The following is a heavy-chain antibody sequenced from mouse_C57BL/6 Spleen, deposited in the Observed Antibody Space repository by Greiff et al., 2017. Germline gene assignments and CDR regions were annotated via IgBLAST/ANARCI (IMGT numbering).Heavy chain of an antibody. V-gene: IGHV1-39*01. D-gene: IGHD4-1*01. CDR2: INPNYGTT. CDR1: GYSFTDYN. Sequence: EVHVKQSGPALVKPGASVKISCKASGYSFTDYNMNWVKQSNGKSLEWIGVINPNYGTTSYNQTFKGKATLTVDKSSSTAYMQLSSLTSEDSAVYYCARAPRWDGYDMDYWGEGTSVTVSS. CDR3: ARAPRWDGYDMDY. J-gene: IGHJ4*01.